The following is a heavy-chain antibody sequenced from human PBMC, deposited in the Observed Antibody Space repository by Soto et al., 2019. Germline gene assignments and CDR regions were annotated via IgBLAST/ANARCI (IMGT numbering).Heavy chain of an antibody. J-gene: IGHJ5*02. V-gene: IGHV1-69*01. D-gene: IGHD5-12*01. CDR1: GGTFSSYA. CDR3: ARGGQMIVATSRNWFDP. CDR2: IIPIFGTA. Sequence: QVQLVQSGAEVKKPGSSVKVSCKASGGTFSSYAISWVRQAPGQGLEWMGGIIPIFGTANYAQKFQGRVTITADESTSTAYMELSSLRSEDTAVYYCARGGQMIVATSRNWFDPWGQGTLVTVSS.